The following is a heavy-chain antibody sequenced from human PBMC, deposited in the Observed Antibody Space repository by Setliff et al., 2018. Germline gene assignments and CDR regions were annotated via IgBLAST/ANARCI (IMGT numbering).Heavy chain of an antibody. CDR1: GGSFDTYY. V-gene: IGHV4-34*01. CDR2: INHSGSG. Sequence: PSETLSLTCNVYGGSFDTYYWSWIRQPPGKELEWFGEINHSGSGDYNPSFKGRVTISVDTSKKQFSLTLTSVTAADTALYYCRQAVVGRDVFDIWGQGTVVTVSS. D-gene: IGHD1-1*01. J-gene: IGHJ3*02. CDR3: RQAVVGRDVFDI.